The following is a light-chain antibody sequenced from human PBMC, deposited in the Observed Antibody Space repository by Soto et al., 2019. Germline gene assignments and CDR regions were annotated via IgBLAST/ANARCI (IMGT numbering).Light chain of an antibody. V-gene: IGLV1-40*01. CDR3: QSYDSSLSGSKV. Sequence: QSVLTHPPSVSGAPGQRVTISCTGSISNIGAGYDVHWYQQLPGTAPKLLIYGNSNRPSGVPDRFSGSKSGTSAPLAITGLQAEDEADYYCQSYDSSLSGSKVFGTGTKVTVL. J-gene: IGLJ1*01. CDR2: GNS. CDR1: ISNIGAGYD.